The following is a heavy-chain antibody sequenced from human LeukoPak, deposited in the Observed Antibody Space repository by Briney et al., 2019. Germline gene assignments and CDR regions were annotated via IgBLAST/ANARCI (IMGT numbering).Heavy chain of an antibody. V-gene: IGHV3-23*01. CDR3: AKIYQQQLVLSD. CDR2: ISGSGGST. D-gene: IGHD6-13*01. Sequence: GGSLRLSCAASGFTFSSYAMSWVRQAPGKGLEWASAISGSGGSTYYADSVKGRFTISRDNSKNTLHLQMNSLRAEDTAVYYCAKIYQQQLVLSDWGQGTLVTVSS. J-gene: IGHJ4*02. CDR1: GFTFSSYA.